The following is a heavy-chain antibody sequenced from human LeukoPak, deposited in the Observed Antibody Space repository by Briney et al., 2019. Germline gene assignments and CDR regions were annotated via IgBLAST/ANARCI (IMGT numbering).Heavy chain of an antibody. Sequence: GGSLRLSCAASGFTLSDYDMHWVRRGTGKGLEWVSAIGAAGDTYYQGSVKGRFTISRDEAKNFLYLQMNSLRVEDTAVYYCTRDRPGMAVWGQGTTVTVSS. J-gene: IGHJ6*02. CDR1: GFTLSDYD. CDR2: IGAAGDT. CDR3: TRDRPGMAV. V-gene: IGHV3-13*01.